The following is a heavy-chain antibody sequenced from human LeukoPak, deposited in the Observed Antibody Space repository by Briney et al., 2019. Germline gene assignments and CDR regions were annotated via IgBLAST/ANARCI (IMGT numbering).Heavy chain of an antibody. CDR3: ARHKGGGQEVRIGFDP. CDR2: IYFSGST. CDR1: GGSISSGSYN. J-gene: IGHJ5*02. Sequence: SETLSLTCTVSGGSISSGSYNWGWIRQSPVKGLEWIGSIYFSGSTYYNPSLKSRLSISVDTSKNQFSLKLSSVTAEDTAVYYCARHKGGGQEVRIGFDPWGQGTLVTVSS. V-gene: IGHV4-39*01. D-gene: IGHD1-1*01.